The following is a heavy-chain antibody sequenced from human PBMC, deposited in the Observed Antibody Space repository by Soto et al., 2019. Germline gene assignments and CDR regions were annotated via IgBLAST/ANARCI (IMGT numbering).Heavy chain of an antibody. CDR1: GGFIRSTSYY. Sequence: QLQLQESGPGLVKPSETLSLTCTVPGGFIRSTSYYWGWIRQPPGKGLEWIGSIFYNGSPDYNPSLQSRVTISVDTSKNRFSLKLSSVTAADTAVYFCARQVGDYYFDYWGQGTLVTVSS. D-gene: IGHD4-17*01. J-gene: IGHJ4*02. V-gene: IGHV4-39*01. CDR2: IFYNGSP. CDR3: ARQVGDYYFDY.